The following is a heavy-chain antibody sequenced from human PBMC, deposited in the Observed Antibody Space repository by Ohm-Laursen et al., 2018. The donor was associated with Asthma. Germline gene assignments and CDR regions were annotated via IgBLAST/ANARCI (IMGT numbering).Heavy chain of an antibody. Sequence: PSETLSLTCTVSGDPISDTYTWGWVRQPPGKGLEYIGTISYSGTSYDTPSLRSRVTISVDTTKNQFSLKVGSVTAADTAVYYCLRSRTRGAFDYWGQGRLVTVSS. V-gene: IGHV4-39*01. CDR1: GDPISDTYT. J-gene: IGHJ4*02. CDR3: LRSRTRGAFDY. CDR2: ISYSGTS. D-gene: IGHD1-1*01.